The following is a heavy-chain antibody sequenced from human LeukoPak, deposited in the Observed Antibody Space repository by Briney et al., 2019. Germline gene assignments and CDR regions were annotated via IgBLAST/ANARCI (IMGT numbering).Heavy chain of an antibody. V-gene: IGHV1-2*02. CDR3: ARDSSGWYPGNWFDP. J-gene: IGHJ5*02. D-gene: IGHD6-19*01. CDR2: INPNSGGT. CDR1: GYTFTDYY. Sequence: ASVKVSCKASGYTFTDYYIHWVRQAPGQGLEWMGWINPNSGGTNYAQKFQGRVTMTRDTSISTAYMELSRLRSDDTAVYYCARDSSGWYPGNWFDPWGQGTLVTVSS.